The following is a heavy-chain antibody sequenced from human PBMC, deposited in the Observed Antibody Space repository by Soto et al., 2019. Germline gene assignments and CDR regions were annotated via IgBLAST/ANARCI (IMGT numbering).Heavy chain of an antibody. Sequence: SETLSLSCTVSGGSIVSSFCCCIWIRQPPGKGLEWIGYIYYSGSTNYNPSLKSRVTISVDTSKNQFSLKLSSVTAADTAVYYCARLEQWLEHAAFDIWGQGTMVTVSS. V-gene: IGHV4-61*01. CDR3: ARLEQWLEHAAFDI. J-gene: IGHJ3*02. D-gene: IGHD6-19*01. CDR1: GGSIVSSFCC. CDR2: IYYSGST.